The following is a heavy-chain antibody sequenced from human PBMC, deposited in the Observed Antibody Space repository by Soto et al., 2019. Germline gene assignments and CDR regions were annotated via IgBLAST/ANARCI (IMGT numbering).Heavy chain of an antibody. CDR1: GFSHSTTAEG. D-gene: IGHD2-2*01. Sequence: QITLKESGPTLVKPTQTLTLTCTFSGFSHSTTAEGVGWIRQPPGKALEWLALIYWDDDERYSPSLKSRLTITKDTSKNQVVHTMTNVDPVDTATYYCAHGSCSSADCYPNPYLDYWGQGILVTVSS. V-gene: IGHV2-5*02. CDR2: IYWDDDE. J-gene: IGHJ4*02. CDR3: AHGSCSSADCYPNPYLDY.